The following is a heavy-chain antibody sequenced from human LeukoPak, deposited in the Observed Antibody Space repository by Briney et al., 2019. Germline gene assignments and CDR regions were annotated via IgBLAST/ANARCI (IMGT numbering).Heavy chain of an antibody. CDR3: ARGHSVSEFDY. D-gene: IGHD1-14*01. Sequence: GGSLRLSCAASGFTFSSYDMHWVRQATAKGLEWVSAIGTAGDTYYPGSVKGRFTISRENAKNSLYLQMNSLRAGDTAVYYCARGHSVSEFDYWGQGTLVTVSS. V-gene: IGHV3-13*04. CDR1: GFTFSSYD. J-gene: IGHJ4*02. CDR2: IGTAGDT.